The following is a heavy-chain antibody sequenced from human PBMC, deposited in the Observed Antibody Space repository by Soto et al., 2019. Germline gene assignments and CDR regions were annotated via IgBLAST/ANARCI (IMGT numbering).Heavy chain of an antibody. CDR3: ARVRRIAVAGTRRGWFDP. Sequence: PGGSLRLSCAASGFTFSSYSMNWVRQAPGKGLEWVSYISSSSSTIYYADSVKGRFTISRDNAKNSLYLQMNSLRAEDTAVYYCARVRRIAVAGTRRGWFDPWGQGTLVTVSS. CDR2: ISSSSSTI. V-gene: IGHV3-48*01. J-gene: IGHJ5*02. D-gene: IGHD6-19*01. CDR1: GFTFSSYS.